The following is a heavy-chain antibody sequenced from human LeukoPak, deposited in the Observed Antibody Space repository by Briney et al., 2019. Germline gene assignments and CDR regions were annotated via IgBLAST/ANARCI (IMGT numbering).Heavy chain of an antibody. CDR1: GFTFSNYS. J-gene: IGHJ4*02. CDR2: ISGSGAGT. D-gene: IGHD6-13*01. Sequence: GGSVRLSCAASGFTFSNYSMSWVRQAPGKGLEWVSAISGSGAGTYYADSVKGRFTISRDNSKNTLYLQMNSLRAEDTAIYYCAKINNIAAAGTFDYWGQGTLVTVSS. V-gene: IGHV3-23*01. CDR3: AKINNIAAAGTFDY.